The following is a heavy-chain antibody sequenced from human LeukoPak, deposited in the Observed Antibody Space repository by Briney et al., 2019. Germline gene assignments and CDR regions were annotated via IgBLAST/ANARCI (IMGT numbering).Heavy chain of an antibody. CDR2: ISYDGSNK. V-gene: IGHV3-30*04. D-gene: IGHD7-27*01. CDR1: GFTFSNYA. J-gene: IGHJ4*02. Sequence: GRSLRLSCAASGFTFSNYAMHWVRQAPGKGLEWVAVISYDGSNKYYADSVKGRFTISRDNSKNTLYLRMNSLRAEDTAVHYCARELTWGSFDYWGQGTLVTVSS. CDR3: ARELTWGSFDY.